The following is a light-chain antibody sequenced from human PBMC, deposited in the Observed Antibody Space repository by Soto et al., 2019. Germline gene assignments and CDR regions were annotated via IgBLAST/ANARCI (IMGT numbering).Light chain of an antibody. J-gene: IGKJ2*03. CDR2: RAS. CDR3: QPAASYPYS. Sequence: DIHMTQSPSTLSASVGARVVITCRASQNIDRWLAWYQQKPRKAPQLLIYRASFAESVIPPRFSGNGSGTDFTLTITSLQPDDVPTNYWQPAASYPYSFGQGTKLEI. V-gene: IGKV1-5*03. CDR1: QNIDRW.